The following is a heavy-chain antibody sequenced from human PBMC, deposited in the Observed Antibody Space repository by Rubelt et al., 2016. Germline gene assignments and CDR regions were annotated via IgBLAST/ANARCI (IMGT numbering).Heavy chain of an antibody. CDR2: IKSKTDGGTT. Sequence: EVQLVESGGGLVKPGGSLRLSCAASGFTFSNAWMSWVRQAPGKGLEWVGRIKSKTDGGTTDYAAPVKGRFTISRDDSKNTLYLQMNSLKTEDTAVYYCTTESIAVAGFDPWGQGTLVTVSS. CDR3: TTESIAVAGFDP. D-gene: IGHD6-19*01. J-gene: IGHJ5*02. V-gene: IGHV3-15*01. CDR1: GFTFSNAW.